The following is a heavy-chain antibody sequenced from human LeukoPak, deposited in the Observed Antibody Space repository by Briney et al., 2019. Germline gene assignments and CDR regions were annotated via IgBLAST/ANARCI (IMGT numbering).Heavy chain of an antibody. CDR1: GFSFTSYG. V-gene: IGHV3-33*01. J-gene: IGHJ4*02. CDR2: IWYDGTNK. D-gene: IGHD4-23*01. CDR3: ARVSESGNSDY. Sequence: GGSLRLSCAASGFSFTSYGMHWVRQAPGKGLEWVAVIWYDGTNKYYADSVKGRFTISRDTSNNMLYLQMNSLGAEDTAVYYCARVSESGNSDYWGQGTLVTVSS.